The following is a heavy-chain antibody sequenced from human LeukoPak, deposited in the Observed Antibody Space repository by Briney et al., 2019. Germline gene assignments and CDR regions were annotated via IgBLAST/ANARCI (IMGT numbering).Heavy chain of an antibody. D-gene: IGHD3-9*01. CDR2: MNPNSGNT. J-gene: IGHJ4*02. CDR1: GYTFTSYD. V-gene: IGHV1-8*01. CDR3: ARVLPTRLRYFDWLSRRLFDY. Sequence: GASVKVSCKASGYTFTSYDINWVRQATGQGLEGMGWMNPNSGNTGYAQKFQGRVTMTRNTSISTAYMELSSLRSEDTAVYYCARVLPTRLRYFDWLSRRLFDYWGQGTLVTVSS.